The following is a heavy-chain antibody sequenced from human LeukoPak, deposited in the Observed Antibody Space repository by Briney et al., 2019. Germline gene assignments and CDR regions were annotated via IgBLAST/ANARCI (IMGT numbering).Heavy chain of an antibody. CDR2: ADGGGSST. Sequence: PGGSLRLSGAASGFPFSTHWMHWVRQVPGRGPVWVSRADGGGSSTSYADSVKGRFSISRDNAKSTLYLQMNGLRAEDTVVYYCARGPGSSGGAYVGDYWGHGTLVTVSS. V-gene: IGHV3-74*01. D-gene: IGHD3-22*01. CDR3: ARGPGSSGGAYVGDY. J-gene: IGHJ4*01. CDR1: GFPFSTHW.